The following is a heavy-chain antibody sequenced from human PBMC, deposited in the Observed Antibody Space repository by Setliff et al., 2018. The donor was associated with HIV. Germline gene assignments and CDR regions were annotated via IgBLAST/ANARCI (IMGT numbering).Heavy chain of an antibody. CDR3: AKVFAFGIDGFDI. J-gene: IGHJ3*02. V-gene: IGHV3-23*01. CDR2: VGAVGAPT. Sequence: GGSLRLSCAASGFNFNSYAMGWVRQAPGKGLEWVSTVGAVGAPTHYAESVKGRFTTSKDNSRNALYLQMNSLTDEDTAVYYCAKVFAFGIDGFDIWGQGTMVTVSS. D-gene: IGHD3-10*01. CDR1: GFNFNSYA.